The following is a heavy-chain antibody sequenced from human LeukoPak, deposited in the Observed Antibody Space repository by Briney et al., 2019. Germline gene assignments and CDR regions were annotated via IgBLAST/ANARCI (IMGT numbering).Heavy chain of an antibody. J-gene: IGHJ4*02. CDR3: TRGRAYYDSTGYYY. D-gene: IGHD3-22*01. CDR1: GVSMTNYY. Sequence: SETLSLTCTVSGVSMTNYYWTWIRQSPGKGLEWVGHTYYSGNTNYNPSLKSRVTISIDTSKNHFSLKLSSVTAADTAVYYCTRGRAYYDSTGYYYWGRGILVTVSS. V-gene: IGHV4-59*01. CDR2: TYYSGNT.